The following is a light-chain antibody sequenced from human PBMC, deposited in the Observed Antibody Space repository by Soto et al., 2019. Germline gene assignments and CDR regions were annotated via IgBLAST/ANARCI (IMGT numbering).Light chain of an antibody. V-gene: IGKV3-20*01. Sequence: EIVLTQSPGTLSLSPGERATLSCRASQSFSSSYLAWYQQQPDQAPRLLIYGATTRAPGIPDRFSGSGSGTDFTLTINRLEPEDFAVYYCQQFDGSPETFGQGTKLDIK. CDR3: QQFDGSPET. J-gene: IGKJ2*01. CDR2: GAT. CDR1: QSFSSSY.